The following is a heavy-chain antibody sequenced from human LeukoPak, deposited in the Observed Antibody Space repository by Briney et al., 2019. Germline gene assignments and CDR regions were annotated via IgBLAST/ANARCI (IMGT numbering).Heavy chain of an antibody. J-gene: IGHJ4*02. CDR1: GFTFSSYW. V-gene: IGHV3-74*01. CDR3: ARCGYCSGGDCSLSCPDF. D-gene: IGHD2-21*02. CDR2: INTDGSST. Sequence: GGSLRLSRAASGFTFSSYWMHWVRQAPGKGLVWVSRINTDGSSTYHVDSVKGRFTISRDNAKNTLYLQLNSLRVEDTAVYYCARCGYCSGGDCSLSCPDFWGQGTLVTVSS.